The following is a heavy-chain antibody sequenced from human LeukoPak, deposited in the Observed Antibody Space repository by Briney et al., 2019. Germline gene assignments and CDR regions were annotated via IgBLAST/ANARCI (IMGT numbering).Heavy chain of an antibody. CDR2: ISSSSSYI. D-gene: IGHD3-16*02. J-gene: IGHJ4*02. Sequence: GGSLRLSCEASGITFSRYGLTWVRQAPGKGLEWVSSISSSSSYIYYADSVKGRFTISRDNAKNSLYLQMNSLRAEDTALYHCARSSSITFGGVIVNWGQGTLVTVSS. V-gene: IGHV3-21*04. CDR3: ARSSSITFGGVIVN. CDR1: GITFSRYG.